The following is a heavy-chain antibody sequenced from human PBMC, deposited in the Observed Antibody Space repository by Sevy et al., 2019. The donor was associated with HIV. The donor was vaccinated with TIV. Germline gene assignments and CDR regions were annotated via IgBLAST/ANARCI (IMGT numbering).Heavy chain of an antibody. J-gene: IGHJ4*02. CDR1: GGSISSYY. CDR3: ARDMLGYCSSTSCYAEGYFDY. Sequence: SETLSLTCTVSGGSISSYYWSWIRQTPGKGLEWIGYIYYSGSTNYNPSLKSRVTISVDTSQNQFSQKLSSVAAADTAVHYCARDMLGYCSSTSCYAEGYFDYWGQGTLVTVSS. CDR2: IYYSGST. V-gene: IGHV4-59*01. D-gene: IGHD2-2*01.